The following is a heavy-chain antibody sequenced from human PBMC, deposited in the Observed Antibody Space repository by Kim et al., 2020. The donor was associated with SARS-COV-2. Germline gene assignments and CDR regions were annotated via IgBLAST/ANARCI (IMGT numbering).Heavy chain of an antibody. CDR2: INPSGGST. V-gene: IGHV1-46*01. J-gene: IGHJ5*02. D-gene: IGHD2-2*01. CDR3: ARAGQVVPASTEGENNWFDP. Sequence: ASVKVSCKASGYTFTSYYMHWVRQAPGQGLEWMGIINPSGGSTSYAQKFQGRVTMTRDTSTSTVYMELSSLRSEDTAVYYCARAGQVVPASTEGENNWFDPWGQGTLVTVSS. CDR1: GYTFTSYY.